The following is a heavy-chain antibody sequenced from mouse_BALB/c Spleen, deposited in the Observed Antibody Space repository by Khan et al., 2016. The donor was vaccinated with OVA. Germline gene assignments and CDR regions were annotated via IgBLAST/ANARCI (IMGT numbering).Heavy chain of an antibody. CDR3: VRDGAYHRNDGWFAY. J-gene: IGHJ3*01. V-gene: IGHV1-4*01. CDR1: GYTFTSYT. CDR2: IYPSNGYT. Sequence: QVQLKQSGAELARPGASVKMSCKASGYTFTSYTIHWIKVRPGQGLEWIGFIYPSNGYTNYNQKFKDKATLTADKSSTTVHMQLSSLTSDDSAVYNCVRDGAYHRNDGWFAYWGQGTLVTVSA. D-gene: IGHD2-14*01.